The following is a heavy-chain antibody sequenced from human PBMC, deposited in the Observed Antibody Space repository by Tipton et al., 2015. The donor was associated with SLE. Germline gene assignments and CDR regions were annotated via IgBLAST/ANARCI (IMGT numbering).Heavy chain of an antibody. CDR1: GFSISSGYY. J-gene: IGHJ4*02. CDR2: IYHSGTA. Sequence: TLSLTCAVSGFSISSGYYWGWIRQSPGKGLEWIGSIYHSGTANYNPSLKSRVTMSVDSSKNEFSLRLSFVTAADTAVYYCARAPDNWNHDYRGQGTLVTVSS. V-gene: IGHV4-38-2*01. CDR3: ARAPDNWNHDY. D-gene: IGHD1-20*01.